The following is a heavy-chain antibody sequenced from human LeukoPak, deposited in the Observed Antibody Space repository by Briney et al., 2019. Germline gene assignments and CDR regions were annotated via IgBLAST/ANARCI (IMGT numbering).Heavy chain of an antibody. CDR2: IYDSGTA. Sequence: SETLSLTCIVSGGSISNTDYYWGWIRQPPGKGLEWIGSIYDSGTAYYKASLKSRVTISVDVSRNQFSLKMKFVTAADTAVYYYARTAHSSAYSPFDHWDQGTLVTVSS. J-gene: IGHJ4*02. CDR3: ARTAHSSAYSPFDH. CDR1: GGSISNTDYY. D-gene: IGHD3-22*01. V-gene: IGHV4-39*01.